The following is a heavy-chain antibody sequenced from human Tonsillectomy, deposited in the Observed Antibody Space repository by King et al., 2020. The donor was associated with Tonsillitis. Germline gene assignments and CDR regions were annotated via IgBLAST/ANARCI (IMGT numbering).Heavy chain of an antibody. V-gene: IGHV3-13*05. Sequence: EQLVQSGGGLVQPGGSLRLSCAASGFTFTSYDMYWVRQVTGKGLEWVSTIGAAGDPYYPGSVKGRFTISRENAKNSLYLQMDSLRAGDTAVYYCARADSRYFYGLDVWGQGTTVTVSS. CDR3: ARADSRYFYGLDV. J-gene: IGHJ6*02. CDR2: IGAAGDP. D-gene: IGHD3-3*01. CDR1: GFTFTSYD.